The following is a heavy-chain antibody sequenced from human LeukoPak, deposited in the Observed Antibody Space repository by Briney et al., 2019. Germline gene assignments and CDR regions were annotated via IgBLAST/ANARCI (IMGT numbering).Heavy chain of an antibody. CDR2: IIPIFGTA. D-gene: IGHD6-19*01. CDR3: AKDPNSGWYRGGGSWFDP. J-gene: IGHJ5*02. Sequence: SVKVSCKASGGTFSSYAISWVRQAPGQGLEWMGGIIPIFGTANYAQKFQGRVTITTDESTSTAYMELSSLRSEDTAVYYCAKDPNSGWYRGGGSWFDPWGQGTLVTVSS. V-gene: IGHV1-69*05. CDR1: GGTFSSYA.